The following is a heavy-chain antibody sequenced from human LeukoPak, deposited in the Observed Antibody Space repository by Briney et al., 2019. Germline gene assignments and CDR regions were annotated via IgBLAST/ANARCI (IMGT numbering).Heavy chain of an antibody. D-gene: IGHD6-13*01. J-gene: IGHJ3*02. CDR1: GFTFSSYW. Sequence: GGSLRLSCAAPGFTFSSYWMSWVRQAPGKGLEWVANIKQDGSEKYYVDSVKGRFTISRDNAKNSLYLQMNSLRAEDTAVYYCAREYSSSSGDAFDIWGQGTMVTVSS. CDR2: IKQDGSEK. V-gene: IGHV3-7*01. CDR3: AREYSSSSGDAFDI.